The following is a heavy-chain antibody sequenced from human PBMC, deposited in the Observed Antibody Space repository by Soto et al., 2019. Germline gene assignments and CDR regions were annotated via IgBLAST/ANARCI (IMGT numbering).Heavy chain of an antibody. Sequence: VQLVQSGAEVKKPGSSVKVSCTASGGTLSNYALSWVRQAPGQGLEWMAGINPVFGTPTYAPKLEGRATTTADESTSTADMELSSLESGDTAVYYCARGGYWVNLEATGTCDYLGQGTVVTVSS. CDR1: GGTLSNYA. CDR2: INPVFGTP. D-gene: IGHD2-15*01. V-gene: IGHV1-69*01. CDR3: ARGGYWVNLEATGTCDY. J-gene: IGHJ4*02.